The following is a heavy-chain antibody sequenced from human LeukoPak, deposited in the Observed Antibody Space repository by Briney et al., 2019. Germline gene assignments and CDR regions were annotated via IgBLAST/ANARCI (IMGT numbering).Heavy chain of an antibody. Sequence: ASVKVSCKASGYTFTSYDISWVRQAPGQGLEWMGWIITYNGHTNYAQKFQGRVTMTTDTSTSTAYMELRSLRSDDTAVFYCTRGSSISAQGDTWGQGTLVSVSS. CDR1: GYTFTSYD. J-gene: IGHJ4*02. D-gene: IGHD3-16*01. CDR3: TRGSSISAQGDT. CDR2: IITYNGHT. V-gene: IGHV1-18*01.